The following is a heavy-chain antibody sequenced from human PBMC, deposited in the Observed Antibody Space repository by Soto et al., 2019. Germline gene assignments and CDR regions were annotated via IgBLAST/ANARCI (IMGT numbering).Heavy chain of an antibody. CDR3: ATQTISHTWGV. J-gene: IGHJ6*02. CDR2: LSREGNR. CDR1: GAPITTTKW. V-gene: IGHV4-4*02. Sequence: QEQPQESGPGLVKPSETLSLTCTVSGAPITTTKWWAWVRLPPGKALEWIGELSREGNRNSNPSLEGRFIMSLDQSKNHFSLKLTSGTAADTAIYYCATQTISHTWGVWGRGTSVTVSS. D-gene: IGHD3-16*01.